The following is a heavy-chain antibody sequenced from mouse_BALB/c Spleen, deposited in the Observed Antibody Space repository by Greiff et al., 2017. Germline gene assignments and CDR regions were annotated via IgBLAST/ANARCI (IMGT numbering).Heavy chain of an antibody. Sequence: EVQLVESGGGLVKPGGSLKLSCAASGFAFSSYDMSWVRQTPEKRLEWVAYISSGGGSTYYPDTVKGRFTISRDNAKNTLYLQMSSLKSEDTAMYYCARHAYRYNFDYWGQGTTLTVSS. CDR1: GFAFSSYD. V-gene: IGHV5-12-1*01. D-gene: IGHD2-14*01. CDR2: ISSGGGST. CDR3: ARHAYRYNFDY. J-gene: IGHJ2*01.